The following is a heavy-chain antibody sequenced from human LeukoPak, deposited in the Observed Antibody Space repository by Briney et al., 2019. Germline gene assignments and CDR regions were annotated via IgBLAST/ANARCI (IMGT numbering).Heavy chain of an antibody. CDR3: ARGPNYNILTGWRKTQNAFDI. J-gene: IGHJ3*02. CDR1: GFTFSSYG. Sequence: GGSLRLSGAAFGFTFSSYGMHWVRKAPGKGLEWVSFIRFDGGNKYYADSVRGRFTISRDNSKNTLYLQMNSLRAEDTAGYYCARGPNYNILTGWRKTQNAFDIWGQGTMVTVSS. CDR2: IRFDGGNK. D-gene: IGHD3-9*01. V-gene: IGHV3-30*02.